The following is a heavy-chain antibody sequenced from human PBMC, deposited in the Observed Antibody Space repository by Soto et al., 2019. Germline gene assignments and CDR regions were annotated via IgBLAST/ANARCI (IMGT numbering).Heavy chain of an antibody. Sequence: QVQLVESGGGVVQPGRSLRLSCAASGFTFETYGIHWVRQAPGKGLEWVAVIWSHGSKEDYADSVKGRFTVSRDNSKNMVSLQMTSLGAEDTAVYYYARDADTSGHYSHFDYWGQGTLVTVSS. D-gene: IGHD3-22*01. CDR1: GFTFETYG. CDR2: IWSHGSKE. CDR3: ARDADTSGHYSHFDY. V-gene: IGHV3-33*01. J-gene: IGHJ4*02.